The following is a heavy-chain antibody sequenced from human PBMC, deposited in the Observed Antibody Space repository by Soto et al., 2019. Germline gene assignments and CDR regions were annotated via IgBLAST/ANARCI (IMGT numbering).Heavy chain of an antibody. J-gene: IGHJ3*02. V-gene: IGHV3-21*01. CDR3: ARVPLNDCSSTSCYASDI. CDR2: ISSSSYI. CDR1: GFTFSGYS. D-gene: IGHD2-2*01. Sequence: GGSLRLSCAASGFTFSGYSMNWVRQAPGKGLEWVSSISSSSYIYYAASVKGRFTISRDNAKNSLYLQKNSLRAEDTAVYYCARVPLNDCSSTSCYASDIWGQGSMVTVSS.